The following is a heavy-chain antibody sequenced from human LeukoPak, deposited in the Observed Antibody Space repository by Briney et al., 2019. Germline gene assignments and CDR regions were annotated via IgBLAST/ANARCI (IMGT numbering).Heavy chain of an antibody. V-gene: IGHV3-30-3*01. CDR2: ISYDGSNK. J-gene: IGHJ4*02. Sequence: PGGSLRLSCATSGFTLSSYAMHWVRQAPGKGLEWVAVISYDGSNKYYADSVKGRFTISRDNSKNTLYLQMNSLRAEDTAVYYCARAKPWYSSGSIDYWGQGTLVTVSS. CDR1: GFTLSSYA. D-gene: IGHD6-19*01. CDR3: ARAKPWYSSGSIDY.